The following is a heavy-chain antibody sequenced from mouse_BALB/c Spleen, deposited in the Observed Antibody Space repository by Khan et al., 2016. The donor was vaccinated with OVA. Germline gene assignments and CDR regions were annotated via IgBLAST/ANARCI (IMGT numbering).Heavy chain of an antibody. J-gene: IGHJ3*01. CDR2: ILPGSGSS. V-gene: IGHV1-9*01. CDR3: ARSRLWFVY. Sequence: QVQLQQSGAELMKPGASVKISCKATGYTFSSYWIEWVKQRPGHGLEWIGEILPGSGSSNYNEKFEAKSTFTADTSSSPAYMQLNSLTSEDSAVQYWARSRLWFVYWGQGKVVTVAA. CDR1: GYTFSSYW.